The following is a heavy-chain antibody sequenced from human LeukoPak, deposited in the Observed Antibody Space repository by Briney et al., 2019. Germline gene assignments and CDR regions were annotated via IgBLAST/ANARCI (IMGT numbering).Heavy chain of an antibody. D-gene: IGHD5-24*01. Sequence: SETLSLTCTVSGGSISSYYWSWIRQPAGKGLEWIGRIYTSGSTNYNPSLKNRVTMSVDTSKNQFSLKLSSVTAADTAVYYCATPRRRDGYKHSGGAFDIWGQGTMVTVSS. CDR3: ATPRRRDGYKHSGGAFDI. V-gene: IGHV4-4*07. J-gene: IGHJ3*02. CDR1: GGSISSYY. CDR2: IYTSGST.